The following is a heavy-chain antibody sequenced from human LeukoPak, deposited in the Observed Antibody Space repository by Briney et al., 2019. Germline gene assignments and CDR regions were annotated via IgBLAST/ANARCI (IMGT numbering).Heavy chain of an antibody. CDR3: ARLVSSGYYATFWDY. CDR2: IYYGGST. Sequence: PSETLSLTCSVSGGSISKSNHYWGWIRQPPGKGLEWIGSIYYGGSTYYNPSLKSRVTISVDTSKNQFSLKLSSVTAADTAVYYCARLVSSGYYATFWDYWGQGTLVTVSS. CDR1: GGSISKSNHY. D-gene: IGHD3-22*01. V-gene: IGHV4-39*07. J-gene: IGHJ4*02.